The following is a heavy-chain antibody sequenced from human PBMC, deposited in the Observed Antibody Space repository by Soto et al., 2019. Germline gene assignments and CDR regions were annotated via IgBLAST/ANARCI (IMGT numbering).Heavy chain of an antibody. Sequence: GGSPRLSCAVSGFPFSFYGFHWARQSPGKGLEWLGVIVSDGSAIYHADSLAGGFFISSDNSKDFLYLQISSLRVEDTAVYYCARDDAFDNENGFDMWGQGTMVTVSS. J-gene: IGHJ3*02. CDR3: ARDDAFDNENGFDM. CDR1: GFPFSFYG. V-gene: IGHV3-33*01. CDR2: IVSDGSAI. D-gene: IGHD3-3*02.